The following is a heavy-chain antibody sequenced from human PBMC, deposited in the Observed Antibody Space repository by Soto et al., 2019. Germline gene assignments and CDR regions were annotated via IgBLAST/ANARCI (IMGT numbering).Heavy chain of an antibody. D-gene: IGHD3-9*01. Sequence: GGSLRLSCAASGFSVSSYAMGGVRQYPGKGLEWVSSISRSGNSTYSADSVRGRFTISRDNSKNTLYLQMYSLRAEDTAVYYCAKDAKILDWLPTSYYYDFWGRGALVTVSS. V-gene: IGHV3-23*01. CDR2: ISRSGNST. CDR1: GFSVSSYA. J-gene: IGHJ4*02. CDR3: AKDAKILDWLPTSYYYDF.